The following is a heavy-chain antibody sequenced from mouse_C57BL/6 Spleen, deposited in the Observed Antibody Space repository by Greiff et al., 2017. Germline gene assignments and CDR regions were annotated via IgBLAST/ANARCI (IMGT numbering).Heavy chain of an antibody. V-gene: IGHV5-6*01. CDR1: GFTFSSYG. J-gene: IGHJ2*01. Sequence: EVQLVESGGDLVKPGGSLKLSCAASGFTFSSYGMSWVRQTPDKRLEWVATISSGGSYTYYPDSVKGRFTISRDNAKNTLYLQMSSLKSEDTAMYYCARHGAQTHFDYWGQGTTLTVSS. D-gene: IGHD3-2*02. CDR3: ARHGAQTHFDY. CDR2: ISSGGSYT.